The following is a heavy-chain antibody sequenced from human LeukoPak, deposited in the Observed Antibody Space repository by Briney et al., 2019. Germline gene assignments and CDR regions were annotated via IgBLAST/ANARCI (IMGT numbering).Heavy chain of an antibody. J-gene: IGHJ5*02. CDR1: GFTFSSYS. V-gene: IGHV3-48*02. Sequence: GGSLRLSCAASGFTFSSYSMSWVRQAPGKGLEWVSYISSSSSTIYYADSVKGRFTISRDNAQNSLYLQMNSLRDEDTAVYYCASRLVTPRGFDPWGQGTLVTVSS. CDR2: ISSSSSTI. D-gene: IGHD3-9*01. CDR3: ASRLVTPRGFDP.